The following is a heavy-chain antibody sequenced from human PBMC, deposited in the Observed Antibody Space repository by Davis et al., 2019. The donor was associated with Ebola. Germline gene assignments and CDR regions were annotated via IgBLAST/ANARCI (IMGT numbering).Heavy chain of an antibody. J-gene: IGHJ3*02. Sequence: AASVKVSCKASGYTFTGYYMHWVRQAPGQGLEWMGWINPNSGGTNYAQKFQGWVTITRDTSISTAYMELSRLRSDDTAVYYCARSHYDILTGQVEAFDIWGQGTMVTVSS. V-gene: IGHV1-2*04. CDR1: GYTFTGYY. D-gene: IGHD3-9*01. CDR3: ARSHYDILTGQVEAFDI. CDR2: INPNSGGT.